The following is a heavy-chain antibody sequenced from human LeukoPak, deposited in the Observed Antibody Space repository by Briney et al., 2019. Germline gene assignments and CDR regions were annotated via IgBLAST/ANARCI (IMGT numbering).Heavy chain of an antibody. CDR2: ISGSGDTT. CDR3: AKSRGESRGASNY. J-gene: IGHJ4*02. Sequence: GGSLRLSCAASGFTLSSYAMNWVRQTPGKGLEWVSFISGSGDTTYYADSVKGRFTISRDSSKNTLYLQMNSLRAEDTAVYYCAKSRGESRGASNYWGQGTLVTVSS. D-gene: IGHD1-26*01. V-gene: IGHV3-23*01. CDR1: GFTLSSYA.